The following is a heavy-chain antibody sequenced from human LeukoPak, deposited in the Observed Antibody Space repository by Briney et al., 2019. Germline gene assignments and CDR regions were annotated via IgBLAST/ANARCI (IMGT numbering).Heavy chain of an antibody. CDR1: GGSFSGYY. CDR2: INHSGST. J-gene: IGHJ4*02. D-gene: IGHD4-17*01. V-gene: IGHV4-34*01. Sequence: SETLSLTRAVYGGSFSGYYWSWIRQPPGKGLEWIGEINHSGSTNYNPSLKSRVTISVDTSKNQFSLKLSSVTAADTAVYYCARGLRYGGYFDYWGQGTLVTVSS. CDR3: ARGLRYGGYFDY.